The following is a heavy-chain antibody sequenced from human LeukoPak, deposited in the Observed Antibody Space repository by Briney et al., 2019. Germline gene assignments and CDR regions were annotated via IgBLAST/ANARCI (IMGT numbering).Heavy chain of an antibody. CDR3: ARIRDGYNDAYDL. CDR2: IILIFGTA. V-gene: IGHV1-69*01. Sequence: SVKVSCKASGGTFSSYAISWVRQAPGQGLEWMGGIILIFGTANYAQKFQGRVTITADESTSTAYMELSSLRSEDTAIYYCARIRDGYNDAYDLWGQGTVVTVPS. D-gene: IGHD5-24*01. CDR1: GGTFSSYA. J-gene: IGHJ3*01.